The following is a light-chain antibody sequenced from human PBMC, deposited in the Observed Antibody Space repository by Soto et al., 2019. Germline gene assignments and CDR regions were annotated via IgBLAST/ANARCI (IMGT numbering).Light chain of an antibody. CDR1: QSVSSSY. V-gene: IGKV3D-20*01. J-gene: IGKJ3*01. CDR3: QQYGSSTFT. CDR2: DAS. Sequence: EIVLTQSPATLSLSPGERATLSCGASQSVSSSYLAWYQQKPGLAPRLLIYDASSRATGIPDRFSGRGSGTDFTLTISRLEPEDFAVYYCQQYGSSTFTFGPGTKVDIK.